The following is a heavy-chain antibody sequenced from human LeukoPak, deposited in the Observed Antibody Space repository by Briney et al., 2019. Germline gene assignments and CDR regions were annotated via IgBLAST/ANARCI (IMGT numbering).Heavy chain of an antibody. D-gene: IGHD6-19*01. CDR2: INSDGSST. J-gene: IGHJ3*02. CDR3: AREEWLGGAFDI. Sequence: GGSLRLSCAASGFTFSSYWMHWVRQAPGKGLVWVSRINSDGSSTSYADSVKGRFTISRDNAKNTLYLQMNSRRAEDTAVYYCAREEWLGGAFDIWGQGTMVTVSS. CDR1: GFTFSSYW. V-gene: IGHV3-74*01.